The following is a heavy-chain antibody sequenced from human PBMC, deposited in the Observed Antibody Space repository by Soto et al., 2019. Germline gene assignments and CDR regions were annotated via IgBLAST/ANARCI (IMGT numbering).Heavy chain of an antibody. CDR2: ISGSGGST. V-gene: IGHV3-23*01. CDR1: GFTFSSYA. J-gene: IGHJ4*02. CDR3: AKLRDDYIWGSYRYTPYFDY. Sequence: GESLKISCAASGFTFSSYAMSWVRQAPGKGLEWVSAISGSGGSTYYADSVKGRFTISRDNSKNTLYLQMNSLRAEDTAVYYCAKLRDDYIWGSYRYTPYFDYWGQGTLVTVSS. D-gene: IGHD3-16*02.